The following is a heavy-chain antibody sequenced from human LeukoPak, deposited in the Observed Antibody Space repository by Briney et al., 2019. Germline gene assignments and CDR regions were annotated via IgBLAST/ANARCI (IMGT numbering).Heavy chain of an antibody. CDR3: ARVLVAVAAFDY. CDR1: GYTFTGYY. D-gene: IGHD6-19*01. CDR2: INPNSGGT. Sequence: GASVKVSCTASGYTFTGYYMHWVRQAPGQGLEWMGWINPNSGGTNYAQKFQGRVTMTRDTSISTAYMELSRLRSDDTAVYYCARVLVAVAAFDYWGQGTLVTVSS. J-gene: IGHJ4*02. V-gene: IGHV1-2*02.